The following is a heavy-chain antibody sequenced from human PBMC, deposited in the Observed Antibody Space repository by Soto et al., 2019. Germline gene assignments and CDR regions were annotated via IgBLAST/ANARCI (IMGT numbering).Heavy chain of an antibody. J-gene: IGHJ4*02. CDR3: ALAHTVTTDY. V-gene: IGHV3-74*01. CDR1: GLTFSSYW. CDR2: INSDGSST. Sequence: EVQLVESGGGLVQPGGSLRLSCAASGLTFSSYWMHWVRQAPGKGLVWVARINSDGSSTSYADSVKGLFSIARDNAKHTLYLQMNGLGAEDTAVYYSALAHTVTTDYWGQGTLVTVSS. D-gene: IGHD4-17*01.